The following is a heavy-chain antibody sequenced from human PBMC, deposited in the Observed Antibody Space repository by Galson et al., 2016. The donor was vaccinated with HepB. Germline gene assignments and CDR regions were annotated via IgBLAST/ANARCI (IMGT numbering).Heavy chain of an antibody. CDR2: IFYGGTT. D-gene: IGHD2-8*02. CDR3: ARTSYRECTGTHCVNFRYYYYYMDV. V-gene: IGHV3-53*01. J-gene: IGHJ6*03. CDR1: GFTVSSYY. Sequence: SLRLSCAASGFTVSSYYMSWVRQAPGKGLEWVSVIFYGGTTYYADSVEGRFTISRDDSMNTLHLRMNSLTAEDTAVYFCARTSYRECTGTHCVNFRYYYYYMDVWGKGTTVTVSS.